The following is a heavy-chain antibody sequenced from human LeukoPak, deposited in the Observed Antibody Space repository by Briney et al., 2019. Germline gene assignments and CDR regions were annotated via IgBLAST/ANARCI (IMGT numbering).Heavy chain of an antibody. Sequence: GGSLRLSCAASGFTFSSYWMNWVRQAPGKGLVWVSRIASDGSSTTYADSVKGRFSISRDNAKNTLYLQMNSLRVEDTAVYYRARGRPHGNDYWGQGTLVTVSS. CDR1: GFTFSSYW. J-gene: IGHJ4*02. CDR2: IASDGSST. D-gene: IGHD4-23*01. V-gene: IGHV3-74*01. CDR3: ARGRPHGNDY.